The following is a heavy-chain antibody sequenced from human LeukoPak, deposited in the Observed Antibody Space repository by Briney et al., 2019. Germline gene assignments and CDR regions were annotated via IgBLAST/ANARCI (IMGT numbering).Heavy chain of an antibody. CDR1: GFTLSNHP. D-gene: IGHD2-15*01. CDR3: AKGDCSSGSCYFDY. V-gene: IGHV3-23*01. CDR2: LSDTGDST. Sequence: GGSLRLSCAASGFTLSNHPMYWVRQAPGKGLDWVSSLSDTGDSTHYADSVKGRFTISGDSARSALYLQMNSLRAEDTAVYYCAKGDCSSGSCYFDYWGQGSQVTVSS. J-gene: IGHJ4*02.